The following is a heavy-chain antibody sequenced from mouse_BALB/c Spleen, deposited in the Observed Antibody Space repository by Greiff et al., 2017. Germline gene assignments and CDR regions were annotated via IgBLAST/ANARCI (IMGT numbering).Heavy chain of an antibody. Sequence: EVQLVESGPGLVKPSQSLSLTCTVTGYSITSDYAWNRIRQFPGNKLEWMGYISYSGSTSYNPSLKSRISITRDTSKNQFFLQLNSVTTEDTATYYCAEVRTAYYAMEYWGQGTSVTVSS. CDR1: GYSITSDYA. D-gene: IGHD2-14*01. J-gene: IGHJ4*01. CDR3: AEVRTAYYAMEY. CDR2: ISYSGST. V-gene: IGHV3-2*02.